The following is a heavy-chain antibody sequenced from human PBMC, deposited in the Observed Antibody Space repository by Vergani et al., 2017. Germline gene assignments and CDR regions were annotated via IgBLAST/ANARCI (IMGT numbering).Heavy chain of an antibody. CDR1: GFMFSSYS. D-gene: IGHD2-2*01. CDR3: ARDHLGYCSSTSCLIFDY. V-gene: IGHV3-48*01. Sequence: EVQLVESGGGLVQPGGSLRLSCAASGFMFSSYSMNWVRQAPGKGLEWVSYISSSSSTIYYADSVKGRFTISRDNAKNSLYLQMNSLRAEDTAVYYCARDHLGYCSSTSCLIFDYWGQGTLVTVSS. J-gene: IGHJ4*02. CDR2: ISSSSSTI.